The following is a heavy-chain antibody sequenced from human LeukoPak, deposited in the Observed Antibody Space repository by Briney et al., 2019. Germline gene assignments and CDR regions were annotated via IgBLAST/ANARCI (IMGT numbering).Heavy chain of an antibody. J-gene: IGHJ5*02. CDR1: GFTFSSYW. Sequence: GGSLRLSCAASGFTFSSYWMSWVRQAPGKGLEWVANIKQDGSEKYCVDSVKGRFTISRDNAKNSLYLQMNSLRAEDTAVYYCARGGPAAMVDPWGQGTLVTVSS. CDR3: ARGGPAAMVDP. CDR2: IKQDGSEK. D-gene: IGHD2-2*01. V-gene: IGHV3-7*01.